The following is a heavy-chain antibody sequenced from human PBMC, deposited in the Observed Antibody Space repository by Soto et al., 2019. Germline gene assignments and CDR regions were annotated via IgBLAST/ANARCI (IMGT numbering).Heavy chain of an antibody. D-gene: IGHD5-12*01. CDR2: IYYSGST. V-gene: IGHV4-59*01. Sequence: PSETLSLTCTVCGASISSYYWSWIRQPPGKGLEWIGYIYYSGSTNYNPSLKSRVTISADTSKNQLSLKLSSVTAADTAVYYCARDGGGGYSLPRTFDYWGQGTLVTISS. CDR1: GASISSYY. J-gene: IGHJ4*02. CDR3: ARDGGGGYSLPRTFDY.